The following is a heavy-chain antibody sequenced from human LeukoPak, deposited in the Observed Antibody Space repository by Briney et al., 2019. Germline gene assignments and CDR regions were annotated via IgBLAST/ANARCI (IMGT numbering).Heavy chain of an antibody. D-gene: IGHD2-2*01. Sequence: GGSLRLSCAASGFTFSSYSLNWVRPAPGKGLEWVSSISSDSNYIYYADSVKGRFTISRDNAKHSLYLQMHSLGAEDTAVYYCARNRVVVAPAAPDYWGQGTLVTVSS. V-gene: IGHV3-21*01. CDR3: ARNRVVVAPAAPDY. CDR1: GFTFSSYS. J-gene: IGHJ4*02. CDR2: ISSDSNYI.